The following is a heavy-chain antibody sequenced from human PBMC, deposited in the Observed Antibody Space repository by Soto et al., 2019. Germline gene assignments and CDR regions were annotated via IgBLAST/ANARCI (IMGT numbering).Heavy chain of an antibody. J-gene: IGHJ4*02. CDR1: GVTFRNCR. CDR2: MSYDGSTK. D-gene: IGHD2-15*01. CDR3: ASDGSHSLLNY. Sequence: RGALRLSCAASGVTFRNCRTHGVRLAPGKGLEWVSVMSYDGSTKYHADSVRGRFTISRDNSKNTLYLQMNSLRTEDTALYYCASDGSHSLLNYWGQGTLVIVSS. V-gene: IGHV3-30-3*01.